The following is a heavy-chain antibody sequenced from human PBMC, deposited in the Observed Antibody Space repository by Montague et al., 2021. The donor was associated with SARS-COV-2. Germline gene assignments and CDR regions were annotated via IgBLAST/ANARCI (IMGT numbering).Heavy chain of an antibody. J-gene: IGHJ6*02. CDR3: ARHFQSGSYGAYYYYGMGV. CDR2: IGDSGDST. Sequence: SLRLSCAASGFTFSSHAMSWVRQAPGRGLEWVSGIGDSGDSTYYADSVKGRFTISRDNSNNMLYLQMISLRVEDTAAYYCARHFQSGSYGAYYYYGMGVWGQGTTVTVSS. CDR1: GFTFSSHA. D-gene: IGHD1-26*01. V-gene: IGHV3-23*01.